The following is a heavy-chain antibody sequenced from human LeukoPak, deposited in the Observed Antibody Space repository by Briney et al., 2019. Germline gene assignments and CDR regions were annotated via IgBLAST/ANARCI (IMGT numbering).Heavy chain of an antibody. D-gene: IGHD3-3*01. CDR1: GYTFTSYG. J-gene: IGHJ4*02. V-gene: IGHV1-18*01. CDR2: ISAYNGNT. Sequence: ASVKASCKASGYTFTSYGISWVRQAPGQGLEWMGWISAYNGNTNYAQKLQGRVTMTTDTSTSTAYMELRSLRSDDTAVYYCARQTGITIFGVIDYWGQGTLVTVSS. CDR3: ARQTGITIFGVIDY.